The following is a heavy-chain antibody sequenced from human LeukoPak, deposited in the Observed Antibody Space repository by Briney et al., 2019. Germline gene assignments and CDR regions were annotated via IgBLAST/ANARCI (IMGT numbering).Heavy chain of an antibody. CDR2: INHSGST. V-gene: IGHV4-34*01. CDR3: ARAPGTVAIDY. CDR1: GESFSGYH. Sequence: SETLSLTCAVYGESFSGYHRTWIRQPPGKGLEWIGEINHSGSTNYNPSLKSRVTISVDTSKNQFFLKVRSLTAADTAVYYCARAPGTVAIDYWGQGTLVTVSS. D-gene: IGHD5-12*01. J-gene: IGHJ4*02.